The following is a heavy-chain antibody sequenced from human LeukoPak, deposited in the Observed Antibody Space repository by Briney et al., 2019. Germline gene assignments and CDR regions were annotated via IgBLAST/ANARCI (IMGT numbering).Heavy chain of an antibody. CDR1: GGSISSYY. D-gene: IGHD6-6*01. Sequence: SETLSLTCTVSGGSISSYYWSWIRQPPGKGLEWIGYIYYSGSTNYNPSLKSRVTISVDTSKNQFSLKLSSVTAADTAVYYCARDPLSIAARRGAFDIWGQGRMVTVSS. J-gene: IGHJ3*02. V-gene: IGHV4-59*01. CDR3: ARDPLSIAARRGAFDI. CDR2: IYYSGST.